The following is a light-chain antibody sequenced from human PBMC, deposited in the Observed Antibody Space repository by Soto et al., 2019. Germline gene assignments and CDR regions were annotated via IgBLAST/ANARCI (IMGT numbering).Light chain of an antibody. V-gene: IGLV2-14*01. CDR3: SSYSSSSAVV. J-gene: IGLJ2*01. CDR1: STDVGGYNY. Sequence: QSALTQPASVSGSPGQSITISCTGTSTDVGGYNYVSWYQQHPGKAPKLMIYDDSNRPSGVSNRFSGSKSGNTASLTISGLQAEDEADYCCSSYSSSSAVVFGGGTKLTVL. CDR2: DDS.